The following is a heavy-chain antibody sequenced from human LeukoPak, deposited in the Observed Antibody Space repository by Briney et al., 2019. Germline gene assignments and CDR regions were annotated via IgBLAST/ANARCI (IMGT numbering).Heavy chain of an antibody. CDR2: ISYDGSNK. Sequence: GGSLRLSCAASGFTFSSYGMHWVRQAPGKGLEWVAVISYDGSNKYYADSVKGRFTISRDNSKNTLYLQMNSLRSEDTAVYYCARAVGEPHYYYYMDVWGKGTTVTVSS. D-gene: IGHD3-16*01. V-gene: IGHV3-30*03. J-gene: IGHJ6*03. CDR1: GFTFSSYG. CDR3: ARAVGEPHYYYYMDV.